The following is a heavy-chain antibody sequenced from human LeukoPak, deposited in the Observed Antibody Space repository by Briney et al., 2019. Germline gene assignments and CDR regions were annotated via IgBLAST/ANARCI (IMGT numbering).Heavy chain of an antibody. D-gene: IGHD3-22*01. CDR3: ARDLYYDSSGAGYYYYYMDV. Sequence: ASVKVSRKASGYTFTSYGISRVRQAPGQGLEWMGWISAYNGNTNYAQKLQGRVTMTTDTSTSTAYMELRSLRSDDTAVYYCARDLYYDSSGAGYYYYYMDVWGKGTTVTVSS. CDR1: GYTFTSYG. CDR2: ISAYNGNT. J-gene: IGHJ6*03. V-gene: IGHV1-18*01.